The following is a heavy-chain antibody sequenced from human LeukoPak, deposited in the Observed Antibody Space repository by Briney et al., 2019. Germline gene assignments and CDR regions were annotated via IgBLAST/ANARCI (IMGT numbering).Heavy chain of an antibody. CDR1: GYTFTSYD. CDR2: MNPNSGNT. J-gene: IGHJ5*02. CDR3: TSSFWSGYYKFDP. D-gene: IGHD3-3*01. V-gene: IGHV1-8*01. Sequence: GASVKVSCKASGYTFTSYDINWVRQATGQGLEWMGWMNPNSGNTGYAQKFQGRVTMTRNTSISTAHMELSSLRSEDTAVYYCTSSFWSGYYKFDPWGQGTLVTVSS.